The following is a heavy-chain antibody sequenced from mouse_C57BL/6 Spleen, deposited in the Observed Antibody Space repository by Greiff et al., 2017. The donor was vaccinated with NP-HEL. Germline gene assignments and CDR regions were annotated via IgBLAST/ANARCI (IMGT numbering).Heavy chain of an antibody. CDR3: ASHYGSSPWFAY. J-gene: IGHJ3*01. D-gene: IGHD1-1*01. V-gene: IGHV5-9*01. CDR1: GFTFSSYT. CDR2: ISGGGGNT. Sequence: DVKLVESGGGLVKPGGSLKLSCAASGFTFSSYTMSWVRQTPEKRLEWVATISGGGGNTYYPDSVKGRFTISRDNAKNTLYLQMSSLRSEDTALYYCASHYGSSPWFAYWGQGTLVTVSA.